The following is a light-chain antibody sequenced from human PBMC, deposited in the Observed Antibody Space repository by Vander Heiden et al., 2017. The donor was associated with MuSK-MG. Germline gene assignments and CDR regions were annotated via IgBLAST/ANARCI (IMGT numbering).Light chain of an antibody. CDR1: QCISNY. CDR3: LQYNTYPLN. Sequence: DIQLTQSPSSLSASVGDRVTITCRARQCISNYLTWFQQKPGTAPKSLISAASTLQSGVPSKFSGSGSGTEFTLTISSLQPEDFATYYCLQYNTYPLNFCGGTKVDIK. V-gene: IGKV1-16*02. CDR2: AAS. J-gene: IGKJ4*01.